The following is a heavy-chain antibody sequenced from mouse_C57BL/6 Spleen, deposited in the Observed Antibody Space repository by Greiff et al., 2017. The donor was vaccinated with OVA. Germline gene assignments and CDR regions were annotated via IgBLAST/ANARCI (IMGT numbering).Heavy chain of an antibody. Sequence: QVQLQQSGPELVKPGASVKISCKASGYAFSSSWMNWVKQRPGTGLEWIGRIYPGDGDTNYNGKFKGKATLTADKSSSTAYMQLSSLTSEDSAVYFCASPTAYYSNFDYWGQGTTLTVSS. CDR3: ASPTAYYSNFDY. CDR1: GYAFSSSW. V-gene: IGHV1-82*01. CDR2: IYPGDGDT. J-gene: IGHJ2*01. D-gene: IGHD2-5*01.